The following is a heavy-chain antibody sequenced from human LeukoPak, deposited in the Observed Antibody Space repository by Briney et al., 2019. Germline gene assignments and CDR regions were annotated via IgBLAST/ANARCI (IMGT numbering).Heavy chain of an antibody. CDR1: GYTFTSYY. J-gene: IGHJ4*02. V-gene: IGHV1-46*03. Sequence: ASVKVSCKASGYTFTSYYMHWVRQAPGQGLEWMGIINPSGGSTSYAQKFQGRVTMTRDTSTSTVYMELSSLRSEDTAVYYCARGYGADSSGYYHRGWGLDYWGQGTLVTVSS. D-gene: IGHD3-22*01. CDR3: ARGYGADSSGYYHRGWGLDY. CDR2: INPSGGST.